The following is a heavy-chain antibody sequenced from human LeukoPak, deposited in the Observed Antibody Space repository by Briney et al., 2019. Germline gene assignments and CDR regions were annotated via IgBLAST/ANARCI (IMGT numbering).Heavy chain of an antibody. CDR1: DFISHW. D-gene: IGHD5-12*01. J-gene: IGHJ4*02. V-gene: IGHV3-7*01. CDR3: ARDYGHSGYDYLPYY. Sequence: GGSLRLSCAASDFISHWMTWVRQAPGQGLEWVANIRQDEGEKYYADSVTGRFTISRDNAKNAVYLQMDGLRAEDTAVYYCARDYGHSGYDYLPYYWGQGTLVTVSS. CDR2: IRQDEGEK.